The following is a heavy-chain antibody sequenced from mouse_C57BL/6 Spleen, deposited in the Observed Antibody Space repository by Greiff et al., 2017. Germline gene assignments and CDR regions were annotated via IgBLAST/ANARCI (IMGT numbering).Heavy chain of an antibody. Sequence: QQFGAELLRLGAPVTFPAKLLANPSTASECHWWKQTLVYGLEWIGAFDLVTGGTDYNQKFKGKAILTADKSSSTAYMELRSLTSEDSAVYYCTRRKDQGYAMDYWGQGTSGTVSS. CDR2: FDLVTGGT. V-gene: IGHV1-15*01. D-gene: IGHD3-2*02. CDR3: TRRKDQGYAMDY. CDR1: ANPSTASE. J-gene: IGHJ4*01.